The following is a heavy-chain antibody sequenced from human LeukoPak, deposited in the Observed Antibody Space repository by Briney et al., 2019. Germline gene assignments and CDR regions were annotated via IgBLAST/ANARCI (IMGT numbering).Heavy chain of an antibody. CDR2: IYYSGST. D-gene: IGHD3-3*01. CDR1: GGSISSGGYY. CDR3: ARGYFVFWSGYYL. V-gene: IGHV4-31*03. Sequence: SQTLSLTCTVSGGSISSGGYYWSWIRQHPGKGLEWIGYIYYSGSTYYNPSLKSRVTILVDTSKNQFSLKLSSVTAADTAVYYCARGYFVFWSGYYLWGQGTLVTVSS. J-gene: IGHJ4*02.